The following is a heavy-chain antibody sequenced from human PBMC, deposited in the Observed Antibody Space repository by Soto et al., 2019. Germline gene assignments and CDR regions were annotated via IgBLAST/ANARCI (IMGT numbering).Heavy chain of an antibody. V-gene: IGHV1-3*01. J-gene: IGHJ6*02. CDR1: GYTFTSYA. CDR2: INAGNGNT. Sequence: ASVKVSCKASGYTFTSYAMHWVRQAPGQRLEWMGWINAGNGNTKYSKKFQGRVTITRDTSASTAYMELSSLRSEDTAVYYCARDPIDSSGYPGYYGMDVWGQGTTVTVSS. CDR3: ARDPIDSSGYPGYYGMDV. D-gene: IGHD3-22*01.